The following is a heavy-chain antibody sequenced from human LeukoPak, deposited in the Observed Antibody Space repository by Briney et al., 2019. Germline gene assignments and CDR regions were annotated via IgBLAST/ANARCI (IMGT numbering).Heavy chain of an antibody. D-gene: IGHD3-3*01. CDR3: ARVTYYDFWSGYSSNFDY. V-gene: IGHV4-39*01. J-gene: IGHJ4*02. CDR2: IYYSGST. CDR1: GGSISSSSYY. Sequence: SETLSLTCTVSGGSISSSSYYWGWIRQPPGKGLEWIGSIYYSGSTYYNPSLKSRVTISVDTSKNRFSLKLSSVTAADTAVYYCARVTYYDFWSGYSSNFDYWGQGTLVTVSS.